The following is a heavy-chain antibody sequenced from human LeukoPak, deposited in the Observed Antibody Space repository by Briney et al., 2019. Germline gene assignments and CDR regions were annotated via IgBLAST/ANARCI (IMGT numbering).Heavy chain of an antibody. CDR1: GFTFSNFW. D-gene: IGHD6-19*01. V-gene: IGHV3-74*01. CDR3: ARGPKSRYSSGLDY. Sequence: GGSLRLSCAASGFTFSNFWMHWVRHAPGKGLVWVSRIDADGSTNYADSVKGRFSISRDNAKNTLYLQMNSLRVEDTAVHYCARGPKSRYSSGLDYWGQGTLVTVSS. CDR2: IDADGST. J-gene: IGHJ4*02.